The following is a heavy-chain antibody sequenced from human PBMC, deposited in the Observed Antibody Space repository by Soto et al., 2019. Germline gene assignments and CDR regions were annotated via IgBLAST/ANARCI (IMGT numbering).Heavy chain of an antibody. J-gene: IGHJ4*02. Sequence: EVQLVESGGGLVQPGVSLRLSCAASGFTFSSYWMSWVRQAPGKGLEWVADIKQDGGGKDYMDSMKGRFTISRDNAENSLYLQMSSLRAEDTAVYYCARLLGPAQFDSWGQGTLVTVSS. CDR3: ARLLGPAQFDS. CDR1: GFTFSSYW. D-gene: IGHD2-2*01. CDR2: IKQDGGGK. V-gene: IGHV3-7*01.